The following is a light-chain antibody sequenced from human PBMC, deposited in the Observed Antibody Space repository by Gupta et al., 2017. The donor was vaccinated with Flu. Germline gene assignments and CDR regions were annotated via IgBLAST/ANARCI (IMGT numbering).Light chain of an antibody. V-gene: IGLV2-14*01. Sequence: GQSITISCTGTSTDIGSYDYVSWYQQHPGKAPKLIIFEVSDRPSGISNRFSGSKSANTASLTISGLQAEDEADDDCCSYRDIVTLVFGTGTRVTV. CDR3: CSYRDIVTLV. CDR2: EVS. CDR1: STDIGSYDY. J-gene: IGLJ1*01.